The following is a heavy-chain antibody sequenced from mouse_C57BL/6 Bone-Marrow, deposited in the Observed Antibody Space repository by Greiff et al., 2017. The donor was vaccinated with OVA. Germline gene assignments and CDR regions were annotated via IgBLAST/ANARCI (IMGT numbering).Heavy chain of an antibody. CDR2: IHPNSGST. D-gene: IGHD1-1*01. Sequence: VQLQQPGAELVKPGASVKLSCKASGYTFTSYWMHWVKQRPGQGLEWIGMIHPNSGSTNYNEKFKSKATLTVDKSSSTAYMQLSSLTSEDSAVYYCARSLPYYYGSSYENWYFDVWGTGTTVTVSS. CDR3: ARSLPYYYGSSYENWYFDV. V-gene: IGHV1-64*01. J-gene: IGHJ1*03. CDR1: GYTFTSYW.